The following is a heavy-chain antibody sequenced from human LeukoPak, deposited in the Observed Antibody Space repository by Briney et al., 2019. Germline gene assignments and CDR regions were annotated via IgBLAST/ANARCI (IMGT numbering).Heavy chain of an antibody. V-gene: IGHV3-23*01. Sequence: GGSLRLSCAASGFTFSSYAMSWVRQAPGKGLEWVPAISGSGGSTYYADSVKGRFTISRDNSKNTLYLQMNSLRAEDTAVYYCAKVYGYCSSTSCYNVYFDYWGQGTLVTVSS. CDR3: AKVYGYCSSTSCYNVYFDY. J-gene: IGHJ4*02. D-gene: IGHD2-2*03. CDR1: GFTFSSYA. CDR2: ISGSGGST.